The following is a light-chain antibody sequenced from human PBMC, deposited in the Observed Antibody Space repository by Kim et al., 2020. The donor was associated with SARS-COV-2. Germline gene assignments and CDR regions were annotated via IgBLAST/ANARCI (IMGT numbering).Light chain of an antibody. V-gene: IGKV3-20*01. Sequence: EIVMTQSPATLSVSPGERATLSCRASQSVSSSYLAWYQQKPGQAPRLLIYRASSRATGIPDRFSGSGSGTDFTLTISRLEPEDFAVYYCQQYSNSRTFGQGTKVDIK. J-gene: IGKJ1*01. CDR2: RAS. CDR1: QSVSSSY. CDR3: QQYSNSRT.